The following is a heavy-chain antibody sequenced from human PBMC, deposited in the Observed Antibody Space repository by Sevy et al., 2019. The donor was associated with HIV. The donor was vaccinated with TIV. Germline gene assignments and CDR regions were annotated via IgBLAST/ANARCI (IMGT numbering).Heavy chain of an antibody. CDR2: ISYDGRKK. Sequence: GGSLRLSCVASGFSFNKYAMHWVRQAPGKGLEWIGFISYDGRKKDYADSVKGRVTISRDDSKNTLYLQLDSLRNEDTAIYFCANAYSGSYSHSYLYALDVWGQGTTVTVSS. D-gene: IGHD1-26*01. V-gene: IGHV3-30*04. CDR1: GFSFNKYA. J-gene: IGHJ6*02. CDR3: ANAYSGSYSHSYLYALDV.